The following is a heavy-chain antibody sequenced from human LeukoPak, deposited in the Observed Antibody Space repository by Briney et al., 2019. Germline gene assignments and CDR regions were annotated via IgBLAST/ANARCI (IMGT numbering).Heavy chain of an antibody. D-gene: IGHD3-10*01. CDR2: ISGTGDST. CDR1: GFTFSSYA. J-gene: IGHJ4*02. V-gene: IGHV3-23*01. CDR3: ARPGITMVIVGPYYSDY. Sequence: PGGSLRLSCAASGFTFSSYAVSWVRQAPGKGLEWVSTISGTGDSTYYADSVKGRFSISRDNSRNTLYLQMNRLTADDTAVYFCARPGITMVIVGPYYSDYWGRGTLVTVSS.